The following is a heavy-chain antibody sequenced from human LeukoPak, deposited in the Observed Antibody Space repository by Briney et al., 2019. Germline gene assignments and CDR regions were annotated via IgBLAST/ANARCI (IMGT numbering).Heavy chain of an antibody. J-gene: IGHJ4*02. Sequence: PGESLKISCKGSGYTFTCYWISWVRQMPGKGLEWVGRIDPSASYTNYSPSFQGHVTIAADKSISTAYLQCSSLKASDTAIYYCARTPVAGGFLDYWGQGTLVTVSS. CDR3: ARTPVAGGFLDY. CDR1: GYTFTCYW. D-gene: IGHD6-19*01. V-gene: IGHV5-10-1*01. CDR2: IDPSASYT.